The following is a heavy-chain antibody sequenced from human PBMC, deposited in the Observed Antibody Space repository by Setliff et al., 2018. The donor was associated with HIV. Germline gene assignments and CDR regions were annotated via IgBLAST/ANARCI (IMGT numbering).Heavy chain of an antibody. CDR2: IIPIFGTA. Sequence: GASVKVSCKASGGTFSSYAISWVRQAPGQGLEWMGGIIPIFGTANYAQKFQGRVTITADESTSTAYMELSSLRSEDTAVYYCARAQPTNRIAAAGFDYWGQGTRVTVSS. V-gene: IGHV1-69*13. CDR3: ARAQPTNRIAAAGFDY. CDR1: GGTFSSYA. D-gene: IGHD6-13*01. J-gene: IGHJ4*02.